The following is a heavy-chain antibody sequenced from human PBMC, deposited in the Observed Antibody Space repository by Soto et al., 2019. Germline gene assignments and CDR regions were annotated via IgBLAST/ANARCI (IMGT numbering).Heavy chain of an antibody. CDR3: ARDQVGSHCDILTGPPDYGTDV. J-gene: IGHJ6*02. CDR1: GFTFSSYA. V-gene: IGHV3-30-3*01. Sequence: GGSLRLSCAASGFTFSSYAMHWVRQAPGKGLEWVAVISYDGSNKYYADSVKGRFTISRDNSKNTLYLQMNSLRAEDTAVYYCARDQVGSHCDILTGPPDYGTDVWGQGTTVTVSS. CDR2: ISYDGSNK. D-gene: IGHD3-9*01.